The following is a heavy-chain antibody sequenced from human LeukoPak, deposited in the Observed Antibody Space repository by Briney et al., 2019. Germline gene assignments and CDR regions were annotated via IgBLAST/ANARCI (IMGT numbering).Heavy chain of an antibody. CDR3: AKDKGSSTSCYRD. CDR1: GFTFSSYA. Sequence: PGGSLRLSCAASGFTFSSYAMSWVRQAPGKGLEWVSAISGSGGSTYYADSVKGRFTISRDNSKNTLYLQMNSLRAEDTAAYYCAKDKGSSTSCYRDWGQGTLVTVSS. V-gene: IGHV3-23*01. J-gene: IGHJ4*02. CDR2: ISGSGGST. D-gene: IGHD2-2*02.